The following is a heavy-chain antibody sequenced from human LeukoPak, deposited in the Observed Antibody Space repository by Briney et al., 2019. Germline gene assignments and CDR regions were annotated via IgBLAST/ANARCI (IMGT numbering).Heavy chain of an antibody. CDR3: ARGGLSMQRRDLFDI. D-gene: IGHD2/OR15-2a*01. J-gene: IGHJ3*02. Sequence: GGSLRPSCAASGFTFSSYSMNWARQAPGKGLEWVSSISARPYIYYADSVKDRFTISRDDSKNSLYLQMNSLRSEDTAVYYCARGGLSMQRRDLFDIWGQGTLVTVSS. CDR1: GFTFSSYS. CDR2: ISARPYI. V-gene: IGHV3-21*01.